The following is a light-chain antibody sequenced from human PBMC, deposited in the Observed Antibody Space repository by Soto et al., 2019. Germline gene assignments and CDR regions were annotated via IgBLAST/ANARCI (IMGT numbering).Light chain of an antibody. Sequence: DVVMTQSPLSLPVTLGQPASISCRSNQSLVHRDGIAYFSWFQQRPGRSPRRLIYKVSNRDSGVPARFSGSGSGTHFALKISRVEAEDVGVYYCMQGTHWPITFGQGTRLEIK. CDR2: KVS. J-gene: IGKJ5*01. CDR3: MQGTHWPIT. V-gene: IGKV2-30*02. CDR1: QSLVHRDGIAY.